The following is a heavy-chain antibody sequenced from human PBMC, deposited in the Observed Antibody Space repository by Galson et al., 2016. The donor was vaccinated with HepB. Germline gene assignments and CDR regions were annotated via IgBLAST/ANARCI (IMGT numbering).Heavy chain of an antibody. Sequence: SETLSLTCAVSGDSISGNNWWSWVRQSPGKGLEWIGEIYHGGNINYNPSLESRVTVSMDKSNNQFSLRLTSVTAAGTALYYCARRGTSGWWAFDYWGQGTLVTVSS. V-gene: IGHV4-4*02. CDR2: IYHGGNI. CDR3: ARRGTSGWWAFDY. D-gene: IGHD6-19*01. CDR1: GDSISGNNW. J-gene: IGHJ4*02.